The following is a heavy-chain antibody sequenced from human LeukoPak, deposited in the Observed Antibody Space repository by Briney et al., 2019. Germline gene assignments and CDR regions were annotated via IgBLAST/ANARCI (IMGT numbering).Heavy chain of an antibody. CDR2: IIPIFGTA. CDR1: GGTFSSYA. CDR3: ARDRLFGRDGYNYNYYYGMDV. Sequence: SVKVSCKASGGTFSSYAISWVRQAPGQGLEWMGGIIPIFGTANYAQKFQGRVTITADESTSTAYMELSSLRSEDTAVYYCARDRLFGRDGYNYNYYYGMDVWGQGTTVTVSS. D-gene: IGHD5-24*01. J-gene: IGHJ6*02. V-gene: IGHV1-69*13.